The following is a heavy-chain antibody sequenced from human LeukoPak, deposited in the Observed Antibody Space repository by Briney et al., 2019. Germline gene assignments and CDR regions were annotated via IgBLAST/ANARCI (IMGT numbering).Heavy chain of an antibody. J-gene: IGHJ5*02. V-gene: IGHV1-69*01. D-gene: IGHD5-12*01. CDR3: ARGGYSGYDHNWFDP. CDR2: IIPIFGTA. CDR1: GGTFSSYA. Sequence: EASVKVSCKASGGTFSSYAISWGRQAPGQGLEWMGGIIPIFGTANYAQKFQGRVTITADESTSTAYMELSSLRSEDTAVYYCARGGYSGYDHNWFDPWGQGTLVTVSS.